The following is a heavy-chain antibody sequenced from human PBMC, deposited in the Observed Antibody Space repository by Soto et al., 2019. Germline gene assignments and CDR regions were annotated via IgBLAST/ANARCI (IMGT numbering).Heavy chain of an antibody. Sequence: EVQLLESGGGLVQPGGSLRLSCAASGFTFSSYAMSWVRQAPGKGLEWVSAISGSGGSTYYADSVKGRFTISRDNSKNTLYLQMNSLRAEDTPVYYCAKWSLPGYYDFWSGYYPLFYWGQGTLVTVSS. V-gene: IGHV3-23*01. J-gene: IGHJ4*02. CDR3: AKWSLPGYYDFWSGYYPLFY. CDR2: ISGSGGST. D-gene: IGHD3-3*01. CDR1: GFTFSSYA.